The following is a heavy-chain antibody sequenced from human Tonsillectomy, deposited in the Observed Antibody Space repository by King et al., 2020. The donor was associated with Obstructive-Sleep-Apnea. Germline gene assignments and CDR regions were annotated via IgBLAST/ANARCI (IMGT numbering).Heavy chain of an antibody. CDR2: IHHSGST. CDR1: GGSISSSSYY. CDR3: ARDEQLIPYWYFDL. V-gene: IGHV4-39*07. Sequence: LQLQESGPGLVKPSETLSLTCTVSGGSISSSSYYWGWIRQPPGKWLEWSRSIHHSGSTSYNPSLKSRVNISVDTSKNQFSLKLNSVTAADTAGYYCARDEQLIPYWYFDLWGRGTLVTVSS. J-gene: IGHJ2*01. D-gene: IGHD6-13*01.